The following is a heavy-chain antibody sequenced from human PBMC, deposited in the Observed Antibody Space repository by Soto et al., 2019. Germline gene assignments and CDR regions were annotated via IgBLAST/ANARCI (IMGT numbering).Heavy chain of an antibody. D-gene: IGHD2-15*01. CDR3: TRARSPIGNGYAMDV. V-gene: IGHV4-59*01. CDR2: IYYSGSN. CDR1: GASISSDY. J-gene: IGHJ6*02. Sequence: PSETLSLTCTVSGASISSDYWSWIRQPPGKELEWIGYIYYSGSNNYNPSLKSRVTMSADTSKNQFSLKLSSVTAADAAVYYCTRARSPIGNGYAMDVWGQGTTVTVSS.